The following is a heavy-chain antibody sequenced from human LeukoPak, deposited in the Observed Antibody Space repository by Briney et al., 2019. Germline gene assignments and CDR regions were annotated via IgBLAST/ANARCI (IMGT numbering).Heavy chain of an antibody. CDR1: GGSINSYN. V-gene: IGHV4-59*01. CDR2: IYYSGNT. Sequence: SETLSLTCTFSGGSINSYNWTGIRQPPGKGLEWIGYIYYSGNTNYTPSLKSRVTISVDTSNNQFSLKLSSVTAADTAVYFGARFTPCGGDCYALDYWGQGTLVTVSS. J-gene: IGHJ4*02. D-gene: IGHD2-21*02. CDR3: ARFTPCGGDCYALDY.